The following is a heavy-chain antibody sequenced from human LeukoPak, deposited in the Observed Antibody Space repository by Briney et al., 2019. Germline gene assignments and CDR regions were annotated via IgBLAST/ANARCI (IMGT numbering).Heavy chain of an antibody. Sequence: GGSLRLSCAASGFTFSSYSMIWVRQAPGKGLEWVSYISSSSTTIYYADSVKGRFTISRDNAKNSLYLQMDSLRDEDTAVYYCARPNCGGTYGMDVWGQGPRSPSP. V-gene: IGHV3-48*02. J-gene: IGHJ6*02. CDR1: GFTFSSYS. D-gene: IGHD2-21*01. CDR2: ISSSSTTI. CDR3: ARPNCGGTYGMDV.